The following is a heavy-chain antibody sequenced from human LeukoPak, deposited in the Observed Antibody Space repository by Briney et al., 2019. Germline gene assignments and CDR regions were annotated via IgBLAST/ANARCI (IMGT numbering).Heavy chain of an antibody. D-gene: IGHD4-23*01. CDR2: IYYSGST. J-gene: IGHJ4*02. CDR3: ARTTTVVTPLYY. V-gene: IGHV4-59*01. CDR1: GGSISSYY. Sequence: SETLSLTCTVSGGSISSYYWSWIRQPPGKGLEWIGYIYYSGSTNYNPSLKSRVTISVDTSKNQFSLKLSSVTAADTAVYYCARTTTVVTPLYYWGQGTLVTVSS.